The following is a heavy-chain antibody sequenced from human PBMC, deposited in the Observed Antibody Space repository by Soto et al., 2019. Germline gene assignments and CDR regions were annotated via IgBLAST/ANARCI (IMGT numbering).Heavy chain of an antibody. CDR2: IYHSGST. D-gene: IGHD6-6*01. CDR3: AKCITALGPIDY. CDR1: GGSMRSRNG. Sequence: PSETLSLTCAVSGGSMRSRNGWSWVHQPPGKGLEWIGEIYHSGSTNYNPSLKSRVTISVDKSKNQFSLKLSSVTAADTAVYYCAKCITALGPIDYWGQGTLVTVSS. J-gene: IGHJ4*02. V-gene: IGHV4-4*02.